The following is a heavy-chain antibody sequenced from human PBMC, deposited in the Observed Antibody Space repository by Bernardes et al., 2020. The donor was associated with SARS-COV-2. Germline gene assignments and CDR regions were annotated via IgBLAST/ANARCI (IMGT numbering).Heavy chain of an antibody. Sequence: SVKVSCKASGVTFTSSTVQWVRQARGQRLEWKGWIDVDGGGTNYAHRFRERVTITWDMSTRTGYMDLSSLTSEDTAVYYCAAGPNWFDHWGQGTLVTVSS. CDR2: IDVDGGGT. J-gene: IGHJ5*02. V-gene: IGHV1-58*01. CDR3: AAGPNWFDH. CDR1: GVTFTSST.